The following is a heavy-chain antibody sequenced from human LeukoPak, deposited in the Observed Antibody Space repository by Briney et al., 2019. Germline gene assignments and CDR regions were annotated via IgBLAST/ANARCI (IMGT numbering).Heavy chain of an antibody. CDR2: IKSKTDGGTT. D-gene: IGHD4-11*01. CDR1: GFTFSNAW. J-gene: IGHJ6*03. Sequence: GGSLRLSCAASGFTFSNAWMSWVRQAPGKGLEWVGRIKSKTDGGTTDYAAPVKGRFTISRDDSKNTLYLQMNSLKTEDTAVYYCTTDLSYSKDYYYFYMDVWGKGTTVTVSS. V-gene: IGHV3-15*01. CDR3: TTDLSYSKDYYYFYMDV.